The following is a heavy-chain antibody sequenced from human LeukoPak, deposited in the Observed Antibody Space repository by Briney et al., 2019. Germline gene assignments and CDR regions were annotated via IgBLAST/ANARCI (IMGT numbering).Heavy chain of an antibody. D-gene: IGHD3-9*01. V-gene: IGHV3-66*01. Sequence: GGSLRLSCAASGVTVSDNYMSWVRQAPGKGLEWVSVIHSGGNTYYADSVKGRFIISRDKSKNTLYLQMNSLRAEDTAVYDCPRDYFGPWGQGTLVTVSS. CDR2: IHSGGNT. CDR1: GVTVSDNY. J-gene: IGHJ5*02. CDR3: PRDYFGP.